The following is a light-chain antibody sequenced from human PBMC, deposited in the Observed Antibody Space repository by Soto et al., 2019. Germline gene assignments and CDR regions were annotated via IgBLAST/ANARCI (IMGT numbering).Light chain of an antibody. Sequence: EIQMSQSPSILSASAGDRVTITCRASQSISSWLAWYQQKPGKAPKLLIYDASSSESGVPSRFSGSGSGTEFTLTISSLQPDDFATYYCQQYNSYSPFGQGTLPAIK. V-gene: IGKV1-5*01. CDR1: QSISSW. CDR3: QQYNSYSP. J-gene: IGKJ5*01. CDR2: DAS.